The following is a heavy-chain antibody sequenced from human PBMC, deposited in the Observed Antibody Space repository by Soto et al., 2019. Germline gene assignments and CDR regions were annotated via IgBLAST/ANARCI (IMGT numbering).Heavy chain of an antibody. Sequence: EIQMLESGGDLVRPGGSLRLSCSVSGFSFSEYAMNWVRQAPGKGLEWVSGVSGRGDGTFYADSVKGRFTISRDNSKNTVYSQMNNLRVEDTVGYYCAKDVVDVLPDYGMDVWGRGATVSVSS. V-gene: IGHV3-23*01. CDR1: GFSFSEYA. CDR3: AKDVVDVLPDYGMDV. D-gene: IGHD2-21*01. J-gene: IGHJ6*02. CDR2: VSGRGDGT.